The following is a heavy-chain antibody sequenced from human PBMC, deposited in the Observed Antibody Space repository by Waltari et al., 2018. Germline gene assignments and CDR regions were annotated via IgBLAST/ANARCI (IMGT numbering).Heavy chain of an antibody. J-gene: IGHJ4*02. CDR2: SRNNAYTYTT. D-gene: IGHD1-20*01. Sequence: VQMVASGGGWVQPGGPLRLSCAASGLSFRAHYVDWVRQAPGKGLEWLGLSRNNAYTYTTEYAASVKGRFTISRDDSKNSVYLYMNSLTTEDTAVYYCARSITAAPIDSWGQGTLVTVSS. CDR1: GLSFRAHY. CDR3: ARSITAAPIDS. V-gene: IGHV3-72*01.